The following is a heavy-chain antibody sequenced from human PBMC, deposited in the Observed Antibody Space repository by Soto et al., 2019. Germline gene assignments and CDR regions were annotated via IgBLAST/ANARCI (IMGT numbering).Heavy chain of an antibody. D-gene: IGHD6-19*01. J-gene: IGHJ4*01. CDR3: ARDPSPYTSGWYGIDF. CDR1: GFTFSSYA. CDR2: ISHDGNNT. V-gene: IGHV3-30-3*01. Sequence: HPGGSLRLSCAASGFTFSSYAMYWVRQAPGKGLEWMAFISHDGNNTYYADSVKGRFSISRDNSANTLFLQVNSLRREDTAMYYCARDPSPYTSGWYGIDFWGHGTLVTVSS.